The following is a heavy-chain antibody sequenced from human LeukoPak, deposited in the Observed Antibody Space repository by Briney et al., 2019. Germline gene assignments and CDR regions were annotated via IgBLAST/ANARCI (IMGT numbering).Heavy chain of an antibody. Sequence: GASVKVSCKASGYTFTDYYMHWVRQAPGQGLEWMGWINPDTGDTNYAQRFQGRVTMTRDTSISTAYMELSRLRSDDTAVYYCARERITMIHGWFDPGGQGTLVTVS. D-gene: IGHD3-22*01. J-gene: IGHJ5*02. V-gene: IGHV1-2*02. CDR2: INPDTGDT. CDR1: GYTFTDYY. CDR3: ARERITMIHGWFDP.